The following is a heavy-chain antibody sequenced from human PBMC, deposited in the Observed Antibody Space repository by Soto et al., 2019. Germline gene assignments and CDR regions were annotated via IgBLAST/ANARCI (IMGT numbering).Heavy chain of an antibody. CDR2: IYHSGCT. J-gene: IGHJ4*02. Sequence: SETLSLTCAVSGGSISGSNWWSWVRQPPGKGLEWLGEIYHSGCTNYNPSLKSRVTISVDKSKNQFSLKLSSVTAADTAVYYCARRDCSGGSCYGPFDYWGQGTLVTVSS. V-gene: IGHV4-4*02. CDR1: GGSISGSNW. CDR3: ARRDCSGGSCYGPFDY. D-gene: IGHD2-15*01.